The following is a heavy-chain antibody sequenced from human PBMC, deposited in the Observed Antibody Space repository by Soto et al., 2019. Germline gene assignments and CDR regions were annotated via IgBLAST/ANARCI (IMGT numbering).Heavy chain of an antibody. CDR1: GFTFSSYS. J-gene: IGHJ4*02. CDR2: ISYDGSNK. CDR3: ARDQQGGYYGSGSGPDY. Sequence: PGGSLRLSGAASGFTFSSYSMHWVRQAPCKGLEWVAVISYDGSNKYYADSVKGRFTISRDNSKNTLYLQMNSLRAEDTAVYYCARDQQGGYYGSGSGPDYFGQGTLVTFCS. D-gene: IGHD3-10*01. V-gene: IGHV3-30-3*01.